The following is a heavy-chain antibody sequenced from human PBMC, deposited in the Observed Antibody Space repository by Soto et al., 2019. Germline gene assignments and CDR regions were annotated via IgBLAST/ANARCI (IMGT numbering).Heavy chain of an antibody. J-gene: IGHJ6*02. D-gene: IGHD3-10*01. V-gene: IGHV1-18*01. CDR1: GYTFTSYG. CDR3: ARSTMVRGVINYYGMDV. CDR2: ISAYNGNT. Sequence: QVQLVQSGAEVKKPGASVKVSCKASGYTFTSYGISWVRQAPGQGLEWMGWISAYNGNTNYAQKLQGRVTMTTDTSTRTAYMELRSLRSDDTAVYYCARSTMVRGVINYYGMDVWGQGTTVTVSS.